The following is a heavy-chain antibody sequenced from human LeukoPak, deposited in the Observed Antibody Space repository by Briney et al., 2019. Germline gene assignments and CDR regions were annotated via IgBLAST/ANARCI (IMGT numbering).Heavy chain of an antibody. CDR2: ISYDGSNK. CDR1: GFTFSSYG. CDR3: AKDKDDYRLFDY. V-gene: IGHV3-30*18. Sequence: PGRSLRLSCAASGFTFSSYGMHWVRQAPGKGLEWVAVISYDGSNKYYADSVKGRFTISRDNSKNTLYLQMNNLRAEDTAVYYCAKDKDDYRLFDYWGQGTLVTVSS. J-gene: IGHJ4*02. D-gene: IGHD4-11*01.